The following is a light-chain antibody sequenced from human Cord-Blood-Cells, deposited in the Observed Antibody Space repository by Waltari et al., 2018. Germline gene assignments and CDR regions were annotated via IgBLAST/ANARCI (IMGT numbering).Light chain of an antibody. V-gene: IGLV1-44*01. CDR2: RNN. CDR1: SSNIGSNT. Sequence: QSVLTQPPSASGTPGQRVTISCSGSSSNIGSNTVTWYQQLPGPAPKLLIYRNNQRPSGVPDRFSGSKSGTSASLAISGLQAEDEADYYCAAWDDSLNGWVFGGGTKLTVL. J-gene: IGLJ3*02. CDR3: AAWDDSLNGWV.